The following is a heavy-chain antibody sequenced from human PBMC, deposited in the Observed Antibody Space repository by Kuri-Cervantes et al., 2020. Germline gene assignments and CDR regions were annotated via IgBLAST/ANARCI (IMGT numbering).Heavy chain of an antibody. CDR3: ARLMSSGYPDY. J-gene: IGHJ4*02. CDR2: INHSGST. V-gene: IGHV4-34*01. D-gene: IGHD3-22*01. CDR1: GGAFRGYY. Sequence: SETLSLTCAVYGGAFRGYYWNWIRQSPGGGLEWIGEINHSGSTNYNPSLKSRATMSVDTSKNQFSLKLSSVTAADTAVYYCARLMSSGYPDYWGQGTLVTVSS.